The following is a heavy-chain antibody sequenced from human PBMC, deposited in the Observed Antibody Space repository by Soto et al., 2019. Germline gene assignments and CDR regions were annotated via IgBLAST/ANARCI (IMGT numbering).Heavy chain of an antibody. J-gene: IGHJ5*02. D-gene: IGHD6-6*01. V-gene: IGHV3-23*01. CDR1: GFTFASHA. CDR2: ITDSGGRT. Sequence: GGSLRLSCAASGFTFASHAMNWVRQAPGKGLQWVSTITDSGGRTYYADSVKGRFTISRDNSKNTLSLQMNNLRAEDTAIYYCAKDLGSSSPNWFDPWGPATLVTVSS. CDR3: AKDLGSSSPNWFDP.